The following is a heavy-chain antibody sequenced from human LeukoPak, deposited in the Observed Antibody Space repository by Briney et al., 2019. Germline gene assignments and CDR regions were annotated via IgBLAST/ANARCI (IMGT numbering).Heavy chain of an antibody. V-gene: IGHV3-48*03. J-gene: IGHJ4*02. CDR1: GFTFSSYE. D-gene: IGHD3-16*02. CDR3: ARSHIIVQALDY. CDR2: ISTSGRTI. Sequence: GGSLRLSCAASGFTFSSYEMNWVRQAPGKGLEWVSYISTSGRTIYYADSVKGRFTISRDNAKNALYLEMNSLRAEDTAVYHCARSHIIVQALDYWGQGTLVTVSS.